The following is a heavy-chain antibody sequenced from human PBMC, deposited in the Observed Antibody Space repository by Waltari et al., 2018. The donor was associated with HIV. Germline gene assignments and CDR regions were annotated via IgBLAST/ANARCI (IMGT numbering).Heavy chain of an antibody. CDR1: GGSFRGYY. V-gene: IGHV4-34*01. CDR3: ARGDAEPGYFDY. CDR2: INHSGDT. J-gene: IGHJ4*02. D-gene: IGHD1-26*01. Sequence: VQLQQWGTGLLKPSETLSLTCAVYGGSFRGYYWSWIRQSPGKGLEWSGEINHSGDTNVNPALKSRVAISIDTSKNQFSLKLTSVTAADTAVYYCARGDAEPGYFDYWGQGTLLTVSS.